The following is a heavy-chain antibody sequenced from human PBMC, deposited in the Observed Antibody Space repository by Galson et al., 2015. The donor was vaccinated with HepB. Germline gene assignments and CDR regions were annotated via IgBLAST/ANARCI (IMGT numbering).Heavy chain of an antibody. CDR3: ARGRSHAY. J-gene: IGHJ4*02. CDR1: AFTFSTYW. V-gene: IGHV3-7*03. Sequence: SLRLSCAGSAFTFSTYWMGWVRQAPGKGLEWVANIRGDGGEKYYVDTVKGRFTTSRDNARNSLYLQMNSLRAEDTAVYYCARGRSHAYWGQGTLVTVSS. CDR2: IRGDGGEK. D-gene: IGHD6-13*01.